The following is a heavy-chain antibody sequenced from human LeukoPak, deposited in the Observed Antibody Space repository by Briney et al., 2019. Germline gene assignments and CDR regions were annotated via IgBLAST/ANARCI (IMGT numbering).Heavy chain of an antibody. CDR1: GYTFTSYY. V-gene: IGHV1-2*02. CDR2: INPNSGGT. J-gene: IGHJ3*02. CDR3: ARRGSGYSSGWYAAVDI. Sequence: ASVKVSCKASGYTFTSYYMHWVRQAPGQGLEWMGWINPNSGGTNYAQKFQGRVTMTRDTSISTAYMELSRLRSDDTAVYYCARRGSGYSSGWYAAVDIWGQGTMVTVSS. D-gene: IGHD6-19*01.